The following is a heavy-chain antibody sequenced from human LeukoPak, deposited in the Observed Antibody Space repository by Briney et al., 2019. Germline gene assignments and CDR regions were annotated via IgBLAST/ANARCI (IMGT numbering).Heavy chain of an antibody. V-gene: IGHV4-34*12. CDR1: GGSFSGYY. J-gene: IGHJ3*02. CDR2: IVHSGNT. Sequence: SSQTLSLTCAVYGGSFSGYYWSWIRQPPRKGLEWIGEIVHSGNTKYNPSLKSRVTISVDTSKNQFSLNLTSVAAADTAVYYCARFGSSTWYKGAFDIWGQGTMVTVAS. D-gene: IGHD1-1*01. CDR3: ARFGSSTWYKGAFDI.